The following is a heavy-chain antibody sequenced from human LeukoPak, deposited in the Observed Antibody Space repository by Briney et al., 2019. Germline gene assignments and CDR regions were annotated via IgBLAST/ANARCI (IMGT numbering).Heavy chain of an antibody. Sequence: GGSLRLSCAASEFSVGSNYMTWVRQAPGKGLEWVSLIYSGGSTYYADSVKGRFTISRDNAKNSVYLQMNSLRAEDTAVYYCARALFGTGFLFDYWGQGTLVTVSS. CDR1: EFSVGSNY. CDR2: IYSGGST. V-gene: IGHV3-66*01. J-gene: IGHJ4*02. D-gene: IGHD3-16*01. CDR3: ARALFGTGFLFDY.